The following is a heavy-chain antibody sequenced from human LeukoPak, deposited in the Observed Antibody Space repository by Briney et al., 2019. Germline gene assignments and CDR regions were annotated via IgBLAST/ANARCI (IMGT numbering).Heavy chain of an antibody. CDR3: ATVSYDSSGSPAGGAFDI. J-gene: IGHJ3*02. CDR2: ISAYNGNT. D-gene: IGHD3-22*01. Sequence: ASVKVSCKASGYTFTSYGISWVRQAPGQGLEWMGWISAYNGNTNYAQKLQGRVTMTTDTSTSTAYMGLRSLRSEDTAVYYCATVSYDSSGSPAGGAFDIWGQGTMVTVSS. V-gene: IGHV1-18*01. CDR1: GYTFTSYG.